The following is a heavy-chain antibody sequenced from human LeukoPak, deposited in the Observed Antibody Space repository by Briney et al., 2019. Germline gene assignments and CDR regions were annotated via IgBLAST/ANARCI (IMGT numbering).Heavy chain of an antibody. CDR1: GGTFSSYI. Sequence: SVKVSCKASGGTFSSYIISWVRQAPGQGLEWMGRIIPILGIANYAQKFQGRVTITADKSTSTAYMELSSLRSEDTAVYYCARDLNDFWSGNNWFDPWGQGTLVTVSS. V-gene: IGHV1-69*04. J-gene: IGHJ5*02. D-gene: IGHD3-3*01. CDR2: IIPILGIA. CDR3: ARDLNDFWSGNNWFDP.